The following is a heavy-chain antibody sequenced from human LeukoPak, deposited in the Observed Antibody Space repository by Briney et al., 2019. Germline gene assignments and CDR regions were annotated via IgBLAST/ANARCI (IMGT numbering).Heavy chain of an antibody. Sequence: GGSLRLSCAASGFTFNTYWMHWVRPAPGKGLVWVSRINGGGSGTTYADSVKGRFTISRDNAKNTLYLQMNSLGAEDTAVYYCVRGLAARSYFDYWGQGTLVSVSS. J-gene: IGHJ4*02. V-gene: IGHV3-74*01. CDR2: INGGGSGT. CDR1: GFTFNTYW. CDR3: VRGLAARSYFDY. D-gene: IGHD6-6*01.